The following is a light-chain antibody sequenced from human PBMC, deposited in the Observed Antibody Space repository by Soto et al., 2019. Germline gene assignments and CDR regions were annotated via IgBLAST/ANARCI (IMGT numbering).Light chain of an antibody. V-gene: IGKV3-20*01. CDR1: QSVSNNY. CDR2: GAS. CDR3: QQYSNMPRT. J-gene: IGKJ1*01. Sequence: EIVLTQSPGTLSLSPGERATLSCRASQSVSNNYLAWYQQKPGQAPRLLIYGASNRATGIPDRFSGSGSGTEFTLTIARLEPEDFAVYYCQQYSNMPRTFGQGTKVDIK.